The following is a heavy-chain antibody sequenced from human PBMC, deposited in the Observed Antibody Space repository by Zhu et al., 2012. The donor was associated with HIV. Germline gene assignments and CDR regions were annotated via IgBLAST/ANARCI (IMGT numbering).Heavy chain of an antibody. Sequence: QVQLQESGPGLVKPSQTLSLTCTVSGGSISSGDYYWSWVRQSPVRGLEWIGYIYYSGTTYYIPSLKSRVTISVDTSKNQFSLKLTSVTAADTATYYCARKQWELLSAFDIWGQGTMVTVSS. CDR3: ARKQWELLSAFDI. V-gene: IGHV4-30-4*08. CDR2: IYYSGTT. CDR1: GGSISSGDYY. J-gene: IGHJ3*02. D-gene: IGHD1-26*01.